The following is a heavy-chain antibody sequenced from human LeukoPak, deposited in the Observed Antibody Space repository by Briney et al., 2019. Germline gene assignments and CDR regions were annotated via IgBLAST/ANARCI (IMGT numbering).Heavy chain of an antibody. Sequence: PGGSLGLSCAASGFTVSSNYMTWVRQAPGKGLEWVSIIYSSGSTYYADSLKGRFTISRDNSKNTVYLQMSSLRAEDTAVYYCANLPRGDYWGQGTLVTDSS. CDR3: ANLPRGDY. V-gene: IGHV3-53*01. CDR1: GFTVSSNY. J-gene: IGHJ4*02. CDR2: IYSSGST. D-gene: IGHD3-10*01.